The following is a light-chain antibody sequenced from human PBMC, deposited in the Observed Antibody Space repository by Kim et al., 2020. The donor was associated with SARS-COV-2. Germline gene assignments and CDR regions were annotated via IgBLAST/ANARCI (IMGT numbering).Light chain of an antibody. J-gene: IGKJ1*01. CDR2: AAS. V-gene: IGKV1-39*01. Sequence: AAVWERGTIACPASQNIVNFLNWYQHKPGKAPNLLIYAASNLQSGVPSSFSGSGSGTDFTLTIGDLEPEDFATYYCQQSYTSPRTFGQGTKVDIK. CDR3: QQSYTSPRT. CDR1: QNIVNF.